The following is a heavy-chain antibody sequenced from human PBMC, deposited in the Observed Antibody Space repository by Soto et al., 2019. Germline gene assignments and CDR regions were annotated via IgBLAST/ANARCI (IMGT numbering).Heavy chain of an antibody. J-gene: IGHJ6*02. CDR1: GYTFTGYY. V-gene: IGHV1-2*04. CDR3: ARALQQLVPYYGMDV. CDR2: INPNSGGT. Sequence: ASVKVSCKASGYTFTGYYMHWVRQAPGQGLEWMGWINPNSGGTNYAQKFQGWVTMTRDTSISTAYMELSRLRSDDTAVYYCARALQQLVPYYGMDVWGQGTTVTFSS. D-gene: IGHD6-13*01.